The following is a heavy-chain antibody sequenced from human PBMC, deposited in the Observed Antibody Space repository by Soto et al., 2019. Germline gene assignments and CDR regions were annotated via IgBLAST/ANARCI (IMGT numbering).Heavy chain of an antibody. J-gene: IGHJ6*02. D-gene: IGHD2-8*01. CDR2: ISFDGSDI. V-gene: IGHV3-30*18. CDR1: GFTFSSYY. CDR3: AKDPWGYCTNGVCYNYGMDV. Sequence: PGGSLRLSCAASGFTFSSYYMHWVRQAPGKGLEWVAVISFDGSDIYYADSVKGRFTISRDDPRNTLYLQMNSLRAEDTAVYYFAKDPWGYCTNGVCYNYGMDVWGQGTTVTVSS.